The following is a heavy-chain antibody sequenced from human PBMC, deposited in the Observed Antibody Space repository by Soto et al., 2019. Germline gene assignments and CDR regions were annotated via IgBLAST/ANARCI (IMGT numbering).Heavy chain of an antibody. CDR2: ISAHNGNT. J-gene: IGHJ4*02. V-gene: IGHV1-18*01. CDR1: GYAFTTYG. CDR3: ARGRSGDY. Sequence: QVHRVQSGAEVKKPGASVKVSCKGSGYAFTTYGITWVRQAPGQGLEWMGWISAHNGNTNYAQKLQGRVTVTRDTSTSTAYMELRSLRSDDTAVYYCARGRSGDYWGQGALVTVSS.